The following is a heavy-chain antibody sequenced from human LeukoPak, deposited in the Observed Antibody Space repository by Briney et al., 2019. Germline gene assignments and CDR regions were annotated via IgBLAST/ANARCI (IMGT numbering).Heavy chain of an antibody. CDR1: GYSFTSYW. J-gene: IGHJ4*02. V-gene: IGHV5-51*01. Sequence: GESLKISCKGSGYSFTSYWIGWVRQMPGKGLGWMGIIYPGDSDTRYSPSFQGQVTISADKSISTAYLQWSSLKASDTAMYYCARHSQPAANEDGIDYWRQGTLVTVSS. D-gene: IGHD2-2*01. CDR3: ARHSQPAANEDGIDY. CDR2: IYPGDSDT.